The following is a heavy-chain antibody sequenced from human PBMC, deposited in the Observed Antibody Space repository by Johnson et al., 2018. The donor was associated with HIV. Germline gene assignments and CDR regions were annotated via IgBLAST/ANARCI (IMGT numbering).Heavy chain of an antibody. J-gene: IGHJ3*02. CDR2: ISGSDGAI. CDR1: GFTVSSNY. V-gene: IGHV3-11*04. D-gene: IGHD2-8*01. CDR3: ARVMQADAFDI. Sequence: VQLVESGGGVVQPGGSLRLSCAASGFTVSSNYMNWIRQAPGKGLEWVSYISGSDGAIWYADSVKGRFTISRDNAKNSLYLQMNSLRAEDTAVYYCARVMQADAFDIWGQGTMVTVSS.